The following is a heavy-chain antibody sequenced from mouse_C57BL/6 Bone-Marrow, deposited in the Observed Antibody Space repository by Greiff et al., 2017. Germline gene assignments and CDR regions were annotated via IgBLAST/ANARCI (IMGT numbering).Heavy chain of an antibody. Sequence: QVQLQQPGAELVMPGASVKLSCKASGYTFTSYWMHWVKQRPGQGLEWIGEIDPSDSYTNYNQKFKGKSTLTVDKSSSTAYMQISSLTSGDSAVYYCARGNYYGRRFAYWGQGTLVTVSA. CDR2: IDPSDSYT. D-gene: IGHD1-1*01. CDR3: ARGNYYGRRFAY. CDR1: GYTFTSYW. J-gene: IGHJ3*01. V-gene: IGHV1-69*01.